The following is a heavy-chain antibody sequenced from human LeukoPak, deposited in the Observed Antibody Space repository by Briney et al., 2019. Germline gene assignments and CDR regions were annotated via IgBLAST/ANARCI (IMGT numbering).Heavy chain of an antibody. D-gene: IGHD6-19*01. V-gene: IGHV3-48*03. J-gene: IGHJ4*02. CDR3: AKGASLGQWLAN. CDR2: ISNSGNTI. Sequence: GGSLRLSCAASGFTFPDYDMNWVRQAPGKGLEWVSYISNSGNTIYYADSVKGRFTISRDNAKNSLYLQMNSLRAEDTAVYYCAKGASLGQWLANRGQGTLVTVSS. CDR1: GFTFPDYD.